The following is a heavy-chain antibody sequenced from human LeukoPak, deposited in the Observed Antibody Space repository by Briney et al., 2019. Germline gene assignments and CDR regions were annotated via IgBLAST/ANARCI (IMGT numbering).Heavy chain of an antibody. CDR1: GYTFTSYD. Sequence: ASVKVSCKASGYTFTSYDINWVRQATGQGLEWMGWMNANSGNTGYAQKFQGRVTMTRSTSISTAYMEPSSLRSDDTAVYYCARGASRSFDYWGQGTLVTVSS. V-gene: IGHV1-8*01. CDR3: ARGASRSFDY. CDR2: MNANSGNT. J-gene: IGHJ4*02.